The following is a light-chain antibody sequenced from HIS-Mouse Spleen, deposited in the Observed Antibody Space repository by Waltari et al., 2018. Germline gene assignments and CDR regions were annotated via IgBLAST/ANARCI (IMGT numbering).Light chain of an antibody. CDR1: QSFSSY. CDR3: QQSYSTPFT. J-gene: IGKJ3*01. V-gene: IGKV1-39*01. CDR2: AAS. Sequence: DIQMTQSPSSLSASVGDRVTITCRASQSFSSYLNWYQQKPGKAPKLLIYAASSLQSGVPSRFSGSGSGTDFTLTISSLQPEDFATYYCQQSYSTPFTFGPGTKVDIK.